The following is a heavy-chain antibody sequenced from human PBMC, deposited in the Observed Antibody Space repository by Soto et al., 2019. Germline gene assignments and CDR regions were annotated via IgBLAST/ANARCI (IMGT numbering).Heavy chain of an antibody. J-gene: IGHJ6*04. CDR3: ARWGAVHARYCSGGSCYRYYYGKDV. Sequence: GESLKISCKGSGYSFTSYWIGWVRQMPGKGLEWMGIIYPGDSDTRYSPSFQGQVTISADKSISTAYLQWSSLKASDTAMYYCARWGAVHARYCSGGSCYRYYYGKDVWGEGTTVTVSS. CDR2: IYPGDSDT. CDR1: GYSFTSYW. D-gene: IGHD2-15*01. V-gene: IGHV5-51*01.